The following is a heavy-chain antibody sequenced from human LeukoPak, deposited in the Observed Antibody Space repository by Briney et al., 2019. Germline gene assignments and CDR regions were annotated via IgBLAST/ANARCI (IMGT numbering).Heavy chain of an antibody. CDR2: IKQDGSEK. J-gene: IGHJ4*02. Sequence: GGSLRLSCADSGFTFSSYWMSWVRQAPGKALEWVANIKQDGSEKYYVDSVKGRFTISRDNAKNSLYLQMNSLRAEDTAVYYCARDGNDGFDYWGQGTLVTVSS. V-gene: IGHV3-7*05. CDR3: ARDGNDGFDY. D-gene: IGHD1-14*01. CDR1: GFTFSSYW.